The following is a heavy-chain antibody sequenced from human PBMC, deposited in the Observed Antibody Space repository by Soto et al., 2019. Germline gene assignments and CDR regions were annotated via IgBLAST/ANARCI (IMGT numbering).Heavy chain of an antibody. CDR1: GYSFTSYW. D-gene: IGHD5-12*01. Sequence: EVQLVQSGAEVKKPGESLRISCKGSGYSFTSYWISWVRQMPGKGLEWMGRIDPSDSYTNYSPSFQGHVTISADKSIXXADPQWSSLKASDTAMYYCARLAMATRRGYYGLDVWGQGTTVTVSS. J-gene: IGHJ6*02. CDR2: IDPSDSYT. CDR3: ARLAMATRRGYYGLDV. V-gene: IGHV5-10-1*01.